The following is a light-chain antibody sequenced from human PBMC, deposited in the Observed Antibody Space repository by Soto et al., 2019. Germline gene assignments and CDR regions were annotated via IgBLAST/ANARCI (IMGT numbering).Light chain of an antibody. CDR3: TSYAGSNIWV. Sequence: QSALTQPPSASGSPGQSVTISCTGTSSDVGAYNYVSWYQQYPGKAPKLMIYEVTKRPSGVPDRFSSSKSGKTASLTVSGLQPEDEADYYCTSYAGSNIWVFGGGTKVTVL. CDR2: EVT. J-gene: IGLJ3*02. V-gene: IGLV2-8*01. CDR1: SSDVGAYNY.